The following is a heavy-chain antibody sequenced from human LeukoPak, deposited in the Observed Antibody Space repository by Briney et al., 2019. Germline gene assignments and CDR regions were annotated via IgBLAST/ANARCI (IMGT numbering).Heavy chain of an antibody. CDR1: GLTSSSYS. CDR2: ISSSSSYI. D-gene: IGHD2-15*01. V-gene: IGHV3-21*01. J-gene: IGHJ5*01. Sequence: VGSLRLTCAASGLTSSSYSMNWVRQAPGKGLEWVSSISSSSSYIYYADSVKGRFTITTDNAKNSLYLQMTGLCSEDTAYYYCARVGSGGWNWFDSRGQGTLVTVSS. CDR3: ARVGSGGWNWFDS.